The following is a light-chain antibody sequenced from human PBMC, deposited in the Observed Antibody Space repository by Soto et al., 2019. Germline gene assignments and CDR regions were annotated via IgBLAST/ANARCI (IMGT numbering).Light chain of an antibody. V-gene: IGLV2-14*01. J-gene: IGLJ1*01. CDR1: RSDVGRYNY. Sequence: QSALTQPSSVSGSPGQSITISCTGTRSDVGRYNYVSWYQQYPGKAPYLMIYEVRNRPSGVSDRFSGSKSGNTASLTISGLQAEDEADYYCTSYTSSSTYVFGTGTKLTVL. CDR3: TSYTSSSTYV. CDR2: EVR.